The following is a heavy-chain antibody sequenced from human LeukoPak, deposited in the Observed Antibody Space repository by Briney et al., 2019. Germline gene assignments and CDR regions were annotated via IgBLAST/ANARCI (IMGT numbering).Heavy chain of an antibody. D-gene: IGHD3-22*01. Sequence: ASVKVSCKASGYTFTGYYMHWVRQAPGQGLEWMGWINPNSGGTNYAQKFQGRVTMTRDTSISTAYMELSRLRSDDTAVYYCARSPDYYDSSGYYYYYYYMDVWAREPWSPSP. J-gene: IGHJ6*03. V-gene: IGHV1-2*02. CDR3: ARSPDYYDSSGYYYYYYYMDV. CDR2: INPNSGGT. CDR1: GYTFTGYY.